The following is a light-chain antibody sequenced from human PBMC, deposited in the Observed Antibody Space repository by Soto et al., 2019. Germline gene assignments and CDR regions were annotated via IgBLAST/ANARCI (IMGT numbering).Light chain of an antibody. V-gene: IGLV2-14*01. CDR1: SSDVGGYNY. Sequence: QSALTQPASVSGSPGQSITLSCTGTSSDVGGYNYVSWYQQHPGKAPKLMIYEVSNRPSGISHRFSGSKSGNTASLTISGLRAEDEADYYCCSSGGSPTYVFGTGTKLTVL. CDR2: EVS. J-gene: IGLJ1*01. CDR3: CSSGGSPTYV.